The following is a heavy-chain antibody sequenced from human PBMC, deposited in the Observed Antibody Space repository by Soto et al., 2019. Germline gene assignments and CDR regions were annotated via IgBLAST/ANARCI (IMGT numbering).Heavy chain of an antibody. J-gene: IGHJ3*02. CDR2: IYYSGST. V-gene: IGHV4-39*01. CDR1: GGSISSSSYY. D-gene: IGHD3-3*01. Sequence: SETLSLTCTVSGGSISSSSYYWGWIRQPPGKGLEWIGSIYYSGSTYYNPSLKSRVTISVDTSKNQFSLKLSSVTAADTAVYYCARRMGYYDFWSGYEAAFDIWGQGTMVTVSS. CDR3: ARRMGYYDFWSGYEAAFDI.